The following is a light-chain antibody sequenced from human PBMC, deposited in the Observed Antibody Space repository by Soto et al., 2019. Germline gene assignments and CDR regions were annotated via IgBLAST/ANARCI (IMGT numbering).Light chain of an antibody. CDR2: DVS. J-gene: IGLJ2*01. Sequence: QSALTQPRSVSGTPGQSVTNSCTGTSSDIGGYNYVSWYQQYPGKAPKLMISDVSKRPSGVPDRFSGSKSDNTASLTISGLQADDEADYYCCSYAGSYTYVFGGGTKLTVL. CDR3: CSYAGSYTYV. CDR1: SSDIGGYNY. V-gene: IGLV2-11*01.